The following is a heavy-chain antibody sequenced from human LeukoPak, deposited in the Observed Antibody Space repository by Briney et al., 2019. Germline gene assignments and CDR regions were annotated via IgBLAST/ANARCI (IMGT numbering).Heavy chain of an antibody. CDR1: GGTFSSYA. D-gene: IGHD6-19*01. J-gene: IGHJ4*02. CDR2: IIPIFGTA. CDR3: ARENGGWYYFDY. V-gene: IGHV1-69*05. Sequence: SSVRVSCKASGGTFSSYAISWVRQAPGQGLEWMGGIIPIFGTANYAQKFQGRVTITTDESTSTAYMGRSSLRSEDTAVDYCARENGGWYYFDYWGQGTLVTVSS.